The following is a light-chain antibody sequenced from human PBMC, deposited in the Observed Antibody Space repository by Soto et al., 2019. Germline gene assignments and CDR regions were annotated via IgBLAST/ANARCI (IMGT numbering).Light chain of an antibody. CDR2: DNN. J-gene: IGLJ3*02. CDR3: GTWDSSLSVGL. CDR1: SAKIGNNY. V-gene: IGLV1-51*01. Sequence: QSVLTQPPSVSAAPGQTVTISCSGSSAKIGNNYVSWYRQLPGTAPKLLIYDNNKRPSGIPDRFSGSKSGTSATLGITGLQTGDEADYFCGTWDSSLSVGLFGGGTKLTVL.